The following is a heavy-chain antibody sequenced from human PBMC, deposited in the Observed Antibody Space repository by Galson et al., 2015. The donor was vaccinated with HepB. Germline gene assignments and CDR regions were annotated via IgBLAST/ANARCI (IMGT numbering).Heavy chain of an antibody. CDR1: GYSFSNYG. D-gene: IGHD6-13*01. CDR2: ISPYNGKT. Sequence: SVKVSCKASGYSFSNYGISWVRQAPGQGLEWMGRISPYNGKTDYAQNFQGRVTMTTDTSTTTAYMELRSLRSDDTAVYYCARFIQQLCDYWGQGTLVTVSS. CDR3: ARFIQQLCDY. V-gene: IGHV1-18*01. J-gene: IGHJ4*02.